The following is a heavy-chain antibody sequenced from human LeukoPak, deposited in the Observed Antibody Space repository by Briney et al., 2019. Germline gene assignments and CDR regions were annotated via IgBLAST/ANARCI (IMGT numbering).Heavy chain of an antibody. Sequence: GASVKVSCKASGYTFTGYYMHWVRQAPGRGLEWMGWINPNSGGTNYALKFQGWVTMTRDTSISTAYMELSRLRSDDTAVYYCAREEYCSGGSCYAFDIWGQGTMVTVSS. D-gene: IGHD2-15*01. CDR3: AREEYCSGGSCYAFDI. CDR1: GYTFTGYY. CDR2: INPNSGGT. V-gene: IGHV1-2*04. J-gene: IGHJ3*02.